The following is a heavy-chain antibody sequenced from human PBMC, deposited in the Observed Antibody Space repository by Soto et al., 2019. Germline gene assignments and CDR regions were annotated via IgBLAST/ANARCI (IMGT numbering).Heavy chain of an antibody. J-gene: IGHJ2*01. V-gene: IGHV4-59*01. CDR1: GGSISSYY. D-gene: IGHD3-9*01. Sequence: ASETLSLTCTVSGGSISSYYWSWIRQPPGKGLEWIGYIYYSGSTNYNPSLKSRVTISVDTSKNQFSLKLSSVTAADTAVYYCARDGHYDILTGTRRYFDLWGRGTLVT. CDR3: ARDGHYDILTGTRRYFDL. CDR2: IYYSGST.